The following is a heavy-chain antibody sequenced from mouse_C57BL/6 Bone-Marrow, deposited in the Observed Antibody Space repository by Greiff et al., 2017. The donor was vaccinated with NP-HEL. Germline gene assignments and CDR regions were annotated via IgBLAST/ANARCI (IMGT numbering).Heavy chain of an antibody. CDR3: AREGNYRRYAMDY. V-gene: IGHV5-17*01. J-gene: IGHJ4*01. Sequence: EVMLVESGGGLVKPGGSLKLSCAASGFTFSDYGMHWVRQAPEKGLEWVAYISSGSSTIYYADTVKGRFTISRDNAKNTLFLQMTSLRSEDTAMYYCAREGNYRRYAMDYWGQGTSVTVSS. CDR2: ISSGSSTI. D-gene: IGHD2-14*01. CDR1: GFTFSDYG.